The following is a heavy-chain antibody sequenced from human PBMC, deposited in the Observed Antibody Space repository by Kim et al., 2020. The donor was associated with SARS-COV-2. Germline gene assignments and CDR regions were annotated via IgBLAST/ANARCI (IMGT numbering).Heavy chain of an antibody. V-gene: IGHV3-30*18. CDR2: ISYDGSIK. J-gene: IGHJ3*01. D-gene: IGHD2-8*01. CDR1: GFTFNNYA. CDR3: AKSGALFWFRGGLYAFD. Sequence: GGSLRLSCGASGFTFNNYAMHWVRQAPGKGLEWVAVISYDGSIKYYADSLKGQFTVSRDSSHNTLYLQMNSLRPEDTALYYCAKSGALFWFRGGLYAFD.